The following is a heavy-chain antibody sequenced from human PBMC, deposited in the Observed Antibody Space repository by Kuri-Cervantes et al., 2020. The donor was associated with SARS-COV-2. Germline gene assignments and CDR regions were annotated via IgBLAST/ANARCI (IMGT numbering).Heavy chain of an antibody. Sequence: GESLKISCAASGFTLSSYWMHWVRQAPGKGLVWVSRINSDGSSTSYADSVKGRFTISRDNAKNTLYLQMNSLRAEDTTVYYCARDPADYYDSSGGLDYWGQGTLVTVSS. D-gene: IGHD3-22*01. CDR3: ARDPADYYDSSGGLDY. V-gene: IGHV3-74*01. J-gene: IGHJ4*02. CDR1: GFTLSSYW. CDR2: INSDGSST.